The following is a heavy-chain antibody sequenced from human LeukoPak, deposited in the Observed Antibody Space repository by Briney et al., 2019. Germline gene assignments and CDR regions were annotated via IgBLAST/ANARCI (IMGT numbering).Heavy chain of an antibody. Sequence: PGGSLRLSCAASGFAFSSQDMGWVRQAPGKGLEWVSAISDSGDRKYYVDSVKGRFTISRDNSKNTLYLQMNSLRADDTAVYYCAKDARRSSGWYFFDHWGQGTLLTVSS. V-gene: IGHV3-23*01. D-gene: IGHD6-19*01. CDR1: GFAFSSQD. CDR2: ISDSGDRK. J-gene: IGHJ4*02. CDR3: AKDARRSSGWYFFDH.